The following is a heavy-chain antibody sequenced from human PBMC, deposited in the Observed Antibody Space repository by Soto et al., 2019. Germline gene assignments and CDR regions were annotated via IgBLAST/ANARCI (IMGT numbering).Heavy chain of an antibody. CDR3: AGGTDYRWVL. CDR1: GGSISSYY. CDR2: IHHSGST. V-gene: IGHV4-59*12. D-gene: IGHD4-4*01. Sequence: SETLSLTCTVSGGSISSYYWSWIRQPPGKGLEWIGYIHHSGSTNYNPSLRSRVTMSVDTSKNQFSLKLNSLTAADAAVYYCAGGTDYRWVLWGQGTTVTVSS. J-gene: IGHJ6*02.